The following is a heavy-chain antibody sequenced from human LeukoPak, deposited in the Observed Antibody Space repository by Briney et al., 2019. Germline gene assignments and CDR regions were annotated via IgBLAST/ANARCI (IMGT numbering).Heavy chain of an antibody. CDR2: IKSDGSST. D-gene: IGHD3-9*01. J-gene: IGHJ6*02. Sequence: GGSLRLSCAASGFTFSSYAMTWVRQAPGKGLVWVSRIKSDGSSTSYADSVKGRFTISRDNAKNTLYLQMNSLRAEDTAVYYCAREGRYFDYGMDVWGQGTTVTVSS. CDR1: GFTFSSYA. V-gene: IGHV3-74*01. CDR3: AREGRYFDYGMDV.